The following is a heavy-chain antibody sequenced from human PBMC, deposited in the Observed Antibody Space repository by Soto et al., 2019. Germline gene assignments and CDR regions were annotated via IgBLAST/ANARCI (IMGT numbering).Heavy chain of an antibody. CDR2: ISTYNVDT. V-gene: IGHV1-18*01. CDR3: ARGGGNSLSYFEY. J-gene: IGHJ4*02. CDR1: GYTFTSYG. D-gene: IGHD2-21*02. Sequence: QVQLVQSGAEVKKPGASVKVSCKASGYTFTSYGISWVRQAPGQGLERMGWISTYNVDTKYTQRLQGRVTMNTDTHTSTAYMELRNLSSEDTAVYYCARGGGNSLSYFEYWGQATLVTVSS.